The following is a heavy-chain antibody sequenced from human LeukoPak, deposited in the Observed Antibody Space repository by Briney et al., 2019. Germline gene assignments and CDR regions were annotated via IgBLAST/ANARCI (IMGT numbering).Heavy chain of an antibody. Sequence: PGXSLRLSCAASGFTFSSYSMNWVRQAPGKGPEWVSSISSSSSYIYYADSVKGRFTISRDNAKNSLYLQMNSLRAEDTAVYYCAREALDAFDIWGQGTMVTVSS. J-gene: IGHJ3*02. CDR2: ISSSSSYI. V-gene: IGHV3-21*01. CDR3: AREALDAFDI. CDR1: GFTFSSYS.